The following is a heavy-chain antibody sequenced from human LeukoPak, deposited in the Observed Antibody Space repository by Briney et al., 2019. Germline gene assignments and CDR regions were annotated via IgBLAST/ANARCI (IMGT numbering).Heavy chain of an antibody. CDR2: IKQDGSEK. V-gene: IGHV3-7*01. CDR3: ARARLVRPPFYGMDV. D-gene: IGHD1-1*01. CDR1: GFTFSSYW. Sequence: GGSLRLSXAXSGFTFSSYWXSWVRQAPGKGLEWVANIKQDGSEKYYVDSVKGRFTISRDNAKNSLYLQMNSLRAEDTAVYYCARARLVRPPFYGMDVWGQGTTVTVSS. J-gene: IGHJ6*02.